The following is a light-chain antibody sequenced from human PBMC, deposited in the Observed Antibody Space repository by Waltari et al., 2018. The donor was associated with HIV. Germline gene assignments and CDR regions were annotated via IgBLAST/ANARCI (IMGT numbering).Light chain of an antibody. J-gene: IGLJ3*02. CDR2: TNI. CDR1: SSNIGSNP. V-gene: IGLV1-44*01. Sequence: QSVLTQPPSASGTPGQRVNISGSGVSSNIGSNPVNWYRQFPGEAPKLLIYTNIQRPSGVPHRFSGSKSGTSASLAISGLQSEDEADFYCAVWDGSLRSVLFGGGTRLTVL. CDR3: AVWDGSLRSVL.